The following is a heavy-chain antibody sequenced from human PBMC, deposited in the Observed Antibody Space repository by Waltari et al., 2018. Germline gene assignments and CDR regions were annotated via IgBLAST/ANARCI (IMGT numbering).Heavy chain of an antibody. CDR1: GGSITSNRHY. Sequence: QLHLQESGPGLVKPSETLSLTCSVSGGSITSNRHYWAWIRQPPGKGLEWTATVSYSGATYNNPSLKSRVTISVDTSKNLFSLKLSSVTAADTALYYCATYIGASIGTAAFDVWGQGTMVTVSS. CDR3: ATYIGASIGTAAFDV. V-gene: IGHV4-39*01. J-gene: IGHJ3*01. CDR2: VSYSGAT. D-gene: IGHD3-16*01.